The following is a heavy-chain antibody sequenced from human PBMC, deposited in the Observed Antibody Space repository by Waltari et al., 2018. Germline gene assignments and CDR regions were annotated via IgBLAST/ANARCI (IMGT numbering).Heavy chain of an antibody. CDR3: AKEIGALGTPVFDY. CDR1: GFSFTAYA. CDR2: INNGGVDK. Sequence: EVQLLESGGGVAQHGGSLTLSCAASGFSFTAYAMSWVRQTPDRGLEWVSGINNGGVDKYYTDSVKGRFTISRDNSRNTLYLQMSSLRAEDTAVYYCAKEIGALGTPVFDYWGQGTLVSVSS. J-gene: IGHJ4*02. V-gene: IGHV3-23*01. D-gene: IGHD6-13*01.